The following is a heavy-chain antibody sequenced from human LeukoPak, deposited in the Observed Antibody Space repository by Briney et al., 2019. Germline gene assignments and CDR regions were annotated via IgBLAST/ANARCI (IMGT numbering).Heavy chain of an antibody. V-gene: IGHV4-59*01. D-gene: IGHD3-22*01. J-gene: IGHJ4*02. CDR3: ARDLYYYDSSGYYHRYFDY. CDR1: GGSISSYY. Sequence: SETLSLTCTVSGGSISSYYWSWIRQPPGKGLEWIGYIYYSGSTNYNPSLKSRVTISVDTSKNQFSLKLSSVTAADTAVYYCARDLYYYDSSGYYHRYFDYWGQGTLVTVSS. CDR2: IYYSGST.